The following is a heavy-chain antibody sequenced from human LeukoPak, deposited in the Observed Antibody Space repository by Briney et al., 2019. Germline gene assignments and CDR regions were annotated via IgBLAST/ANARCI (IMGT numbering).Heavy chain of an antibody. Sequence: GGSLRLSCAASGFNFNNYDFHWVRQVAGKRLEWVAGIGTVADTFYPDSVMGLFTISRENAKNSFYLQMNSLRAGDTAVYYCARGWGGHGRSWGALDFWGQGILVTVSS. D-gene: IGHD3-16*01. CDR1: GFNFNNYD. CDR2: IGTVADT. J-gene: IGHJ4*02. CDR3: ARGWGGHGRSWGALDF. V-gene: IGHV3-13*01.